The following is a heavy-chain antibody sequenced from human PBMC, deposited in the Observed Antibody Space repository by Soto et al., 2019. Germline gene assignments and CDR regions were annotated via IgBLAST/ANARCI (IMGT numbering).Heavy chain of an antibody. CDR1: GFTVDDFA. V-gene: IGHV3-9*01. Sequence: EVQLVESGGGLVQPGRSLRLSCAASGFTVDDFAMHWVRQAPGKGLEWVSSINWNSGYIGYADSVKGRFTISRDNAKYSLYLQMSSLRVEDTALYYCAKGGTLDFDYWGQGTLVTVSS. CDR3: AKGGTLDFDY. CDR2: INWNSGYI. J-gene: IGHJ4*02. D-gene: IGHD1-1*01.